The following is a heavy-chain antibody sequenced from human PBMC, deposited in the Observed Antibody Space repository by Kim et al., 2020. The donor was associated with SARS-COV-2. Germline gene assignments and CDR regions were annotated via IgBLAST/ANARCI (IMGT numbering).Heavy chain of an antibody. CDR2: INHSGST. V-gene: IGHV4-34*01. D-gene: IGHD3-22*01. J-gene: IGHJ4*02. CDR1: GGSFSGYY. Sequence: SETLSLTCAVYGGSFSGYYWSWIRQPPGKGLEWIGEINHSGSTNYNPSLKSRVTISVDTSKNQFSLKLSSVTAADTAVYYCARGGNDSSGYYSADYWGQGTLVTVSS. CDR3: ARGGNDSSGYYSADY.